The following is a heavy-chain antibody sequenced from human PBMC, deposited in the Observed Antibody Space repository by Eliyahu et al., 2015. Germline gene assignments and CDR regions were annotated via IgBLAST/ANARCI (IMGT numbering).Heavy chain of an antibody. J-gene: IGHJ4*02. CDR3: AKDRAYSSNWYSGDY. V-gene: IGHV3-23*01. Sequence: EVQLLESGGGLVQPGGSLRLSCAAXGFXFSTFAMTWVRQAPGKGLGWVSAISGSGGSTYYADSVKGRFTISRDNSKNTLYLQMDSLRAEDTAVYYCAKDRAYSSNWYSGDYWGQGTLVSVSS. CDR2: ISGSGGST. CDR1: GFXFSTFA. D-gene: IGHD6-13*01.